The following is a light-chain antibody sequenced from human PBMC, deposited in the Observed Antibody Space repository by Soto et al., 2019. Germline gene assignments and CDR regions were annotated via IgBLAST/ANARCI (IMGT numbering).Light chain of an antibody. V-gene: IGLV2-14*03. CDR3: SSYTTSNTRQIV. J-gene: IGLJ1*01. CDR2: DVS. CDR1: SSDVDGYNY. Sequence: QSVLTQPGSVSGSPGQSITISCTGTSSDVDGYNYVSWYQHHPGKAPKLMIFDVSNRPSGVSNRFSGSKSGNTASLTISGLQPEDEADYYCSSYTTSNTRQIVFGTGTKLTVL.